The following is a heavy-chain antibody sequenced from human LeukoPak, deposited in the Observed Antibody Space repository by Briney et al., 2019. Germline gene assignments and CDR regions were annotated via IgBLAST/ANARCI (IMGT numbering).Heavy chain of an antibody. V-gene: IGHV3-9*01. CDR2: ISWNSGSI. Sequence: GRSLRLSRAASGFTFDDYAMHWVRQAPGKGLEWVSGISWNSGSIGYADSVKGRFTISRDNAKNSLYLQMNSLRAEDTALYYCAKDRSGYGDYANWFDPWGQGTLVTVSS. D-gene: IGHD4-17*01. J-gene: IGHJ5*02. CDR3: AKDRSGYGDYANWFDP. CDR1: GFTFDDYA.